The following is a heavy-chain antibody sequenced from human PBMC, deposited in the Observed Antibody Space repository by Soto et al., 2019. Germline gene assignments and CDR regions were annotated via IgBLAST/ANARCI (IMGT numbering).Heavy chain of an antibody. Sequence: EVQLLESGGGLVQPGGSLRLSCAASGFTFSSYAMSWVRQAPGKGLEWVSAISGSGGSTYYADSVKGRFTISRDNAKNSLYLQMNSLRDEDTAVYYCARGLALLWFGELLPFDYWGQGTLVTVSS. J-gene: IGHJ4*02. V-gene: IGHV3-23*01. CDR1: GFTFSSYA. CDR2: ISGSGGST. CDR3: ARGLALLWFGELLPFDY. D-gene: IGHD3-10*01.